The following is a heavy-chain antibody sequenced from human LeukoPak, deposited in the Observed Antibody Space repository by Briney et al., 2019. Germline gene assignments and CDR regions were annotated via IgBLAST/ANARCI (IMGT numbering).Heavy chain of an antibody. CDR2: IKQDGSEK. CDR3: ARDFIGYGSGSLMDY. CDR1: GFTFSSYW. J-gene: IGHJ4*02. Sequence: PGGSLRLSCAASGFTFSSYWMSWVRQAPGKGLEWVANIKQDGSEKYYVDSVKGRFTISRDNAKNSLYLQMNSLRAEDTAVCYCARDFIGYGSGSLMDYWGQGTLVTVSS. V-gene: IGHV3-7*01. D-gene: IGHD3-10*01.